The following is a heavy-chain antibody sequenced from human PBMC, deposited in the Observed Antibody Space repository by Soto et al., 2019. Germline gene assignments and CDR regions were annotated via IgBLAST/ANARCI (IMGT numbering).Heavy chain of an antibody. Sequence: EVHLVESGGGLVQPGGSLRLSCAASGFTFRYYWLHWVRQVPGRGPVWVSGINNDGSDTFYADFVEGRFTISRDNAKNTVYLQMDSLRAEDTAVYYGGRLLEFWGQGTLVTVPS. CDR3: GRLLEF. CDR1: GFTFRYYW. J-gene: IGHJ4*02. V-gene: IGHV3-74*01. CDR2: INNDGSDT. D-gene: IGHD3-3*01.